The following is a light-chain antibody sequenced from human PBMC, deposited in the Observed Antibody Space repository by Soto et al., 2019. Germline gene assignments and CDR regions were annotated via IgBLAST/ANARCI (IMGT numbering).Light chain of an antibody. Sequence: QSVLTQPPSASGTPGQRVTVSCSGSTSNIGRDIVNWYQQLPGAAPKLFIYGNNQRPSGVPDRFSGSKSGTSASLAISGLQSEDEADYYCAASDDSLKGYVFGTGTKLTVL. J-gene: IGLJ1*01. CDR3: AASDDSLKGYV. CDR1: TSNIGRDI. V-gene: IGLV1-44*01. CDR2: GNN.